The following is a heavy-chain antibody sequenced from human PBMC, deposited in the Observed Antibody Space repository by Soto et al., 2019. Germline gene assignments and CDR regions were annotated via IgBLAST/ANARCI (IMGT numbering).Heavy chain of an antibody. CDR1: GYTFTSYY. CDR3: ARDPYGAAARPYNWFDP. CDR2: INPSGGST. D-gene: IGHD6-6*01. J-gene: IGHJ5*02. V-gene: IGHV1-46*01. Sequence: ASVKVSCKASGYTFTSYYMHWVRQAPGQGLEWMGIINPSGGSTSYAQKFQGRVTMTRDTSTSTVYMELSSLRSEDTAVYYCARDPYGAAARPYNWFDPWGQGTLVTSPQ.